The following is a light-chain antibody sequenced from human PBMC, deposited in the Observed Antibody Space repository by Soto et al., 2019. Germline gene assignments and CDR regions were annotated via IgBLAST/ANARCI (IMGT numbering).Light chain of an antibody. CDR2: AAS. CDR1: QGIRND. Sequence: AIQMTQSPSSLSASVGDRVTITCRASQGIRNDVGWYQQKPGKAPELLIYAASSLQTGVPSRFSGSGSGTEFTLTISSLQPDDFATYYCQQYNSYPWTFGQGTKVDIK. J-gene: IGKJ1*01. CDR3: QQYNSYPWT. V-gene: IGKV1-6*01.